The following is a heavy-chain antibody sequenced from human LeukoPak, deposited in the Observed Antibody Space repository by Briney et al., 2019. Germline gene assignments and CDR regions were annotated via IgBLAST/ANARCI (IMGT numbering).Heavy chain of an antibody. D-gene: IGHD3-16*01. Sequence: PGGSLRLSCAASGFTFSSYSMNWVRQAPGKGLEWVSSISSSSSYIYYADSVKGRFTISRDNSKNTLYLQMNSLGAEDTAVYYCARVGGLSPNSFDIWGQGTMVTVSS. CDR3: ARVGGLSPNSFDI. J-gene: IGHJ3*02. CDR1: GFTFSSYS. CDR2: ISSSSSYI. V-gene: IGHV3-21*01.